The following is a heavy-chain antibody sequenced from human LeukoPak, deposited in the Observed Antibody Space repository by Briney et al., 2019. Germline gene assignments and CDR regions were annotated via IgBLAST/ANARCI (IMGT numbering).Heavy chain of an antibody. CDR3: AREGMPYGSGNCVDY. D-gene: IGHD3-10*01. Sequence: GGSLRLSCAASGFSFSFYTILWVRQAPGKGLEWVANIKQDGSEKYYVDSVKGRFTISRDNAKNSLYLQMNSLRAEDTAVYYCAREGMPYGSGNCVDYWGQGTLVTVSS. CDR1: GFSFSFYT. CDR2: IKQDGSEK. J-gene: IGHJ4*02. V-gene: IGHV3-7*01.